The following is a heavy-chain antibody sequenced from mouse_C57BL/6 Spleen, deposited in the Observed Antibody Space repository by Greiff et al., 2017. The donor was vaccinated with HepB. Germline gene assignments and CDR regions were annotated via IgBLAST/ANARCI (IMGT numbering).Heavy chain of an antibody. CDR3: AERGVYDAWFAY. CDR2: INPGSGGT. D-gene: IGHD2-12*01. V-gene: IGHV1-54*01. CDR1: GYAFTNYL. Sequence: VQLQQSGAELVRPGASVKVSCKASGYAFTNYLIEWVKQRPGQGLEWIGVINPGSGGTNYNEKFKGKATLTADKSSSTAYMQLSSLTSEDAAFYFCAERGVYDAWFAYWGQGTLVTVSA. J-gene: IGHJ3*01.